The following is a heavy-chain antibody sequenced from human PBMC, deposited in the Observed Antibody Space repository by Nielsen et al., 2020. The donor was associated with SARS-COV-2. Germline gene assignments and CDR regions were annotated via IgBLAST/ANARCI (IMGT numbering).Heavy chain of an antibody. V-gene: IGHV3-74*01. J-gene: IGHJ4*02. Sequence: GESLKISCAASGFTFSTYWMHWVRQAPGKGLLWVSRIKTDGRTTSYADSVRGRFTISRDNAKNTLYLQMNSLRAEDTAVYYCARPCSTTSCYADWGQGTLVTVSS. D-gene: IGHD2-2*01. CDR3: ARPCSTTSCYAD. CDR2: IKTDGRTT. CDR1: GFTFSTYW.